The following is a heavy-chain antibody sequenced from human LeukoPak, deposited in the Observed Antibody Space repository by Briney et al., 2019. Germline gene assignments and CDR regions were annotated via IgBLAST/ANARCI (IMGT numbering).Heavy chain of an antibody. J-gene: IGHJ6*02. CDR3: TRAFPPSYYYYGMDV. Sequence: GGSLRLSCTASGFTFGDYAMSWFRQAPGKGLEWVGFIRSKAYGGTTEYAASVKGRFTISRDDSKSIAYLQMNSLKTEDTAVYYCTRAFPPSYYYYGMDVWGQGTTVTVSS. CDR2: IRSKAYGGTT. V-gene: IGHV3-49*03. CDR1: GFTFGDYA.